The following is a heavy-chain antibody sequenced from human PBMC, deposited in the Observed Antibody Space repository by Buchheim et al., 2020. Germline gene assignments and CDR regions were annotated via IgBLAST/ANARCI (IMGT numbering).Heavy chain of an antibody. CDR2: IWHDGSIK. D-gene: IGHD2-21*01. J-gene: IGHJ4*02. CDR1: GFTFNTYG. CDR3: AKWGTYCGKPICSSYFGH. V-gene: IGHV3-30*02. Sequence: QVQLVESGGGVVQPGGSLRLSCAASGFTFNTYGMNWVRQAPGKGLEWVALIWHDGSIKYYGDSVKGRFTISRDNSKNTVFLQMSSLRPEDTAVYYCAKWGTYCGKPICSSYFGHWGQGTL.